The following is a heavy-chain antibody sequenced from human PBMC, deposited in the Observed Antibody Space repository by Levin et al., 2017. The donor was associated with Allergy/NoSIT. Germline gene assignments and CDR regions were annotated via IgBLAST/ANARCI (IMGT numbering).Heavy chain of an antibody. D-gene: IGHD3-9*01. CDR2: ISYDGSNK. J-gene: IGHJ4*02. Sequence: PGGSLRLSCAASGFTFSSYGMHWVRQAPGKGLEWVAVISYDGSNKYYADSVKGRFTISRDNSKNTLYLQMNSLRAEDTAVYYCAKDSPSLLRYFDWLCGYWGQGTLVTVSS. V-gene: IGHV3-30*18. CDR3: AKDSPSLLRYFDWLCGY. CDR1: GFTFSSYG.